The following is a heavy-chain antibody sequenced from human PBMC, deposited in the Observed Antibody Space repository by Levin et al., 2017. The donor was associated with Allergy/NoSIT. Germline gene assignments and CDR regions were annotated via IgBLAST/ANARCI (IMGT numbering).Heavy chain of an antibody. CDR3: ARETPLIAAAGTNWFDP. CDR2: IYYSGST. J-gene: IGHJ5*02. V-gene: IGHV4-31*03. Sequence: SETLSLTCTVSGGSISSGGYYWSWIRQHPGKGLEWIGYIYYSGSTYYNPSLKSRVTISVDTSKNQFSLKLSSVTAADTAVYYCARETPLIAAAGTNWFDPWGQGTLVTVSS. D-gene: IGHD6-13*01. CDR1: GGSISSGGYY.